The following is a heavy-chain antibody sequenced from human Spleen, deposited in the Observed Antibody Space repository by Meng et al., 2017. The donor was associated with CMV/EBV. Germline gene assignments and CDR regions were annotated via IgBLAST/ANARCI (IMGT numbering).Heavy chain of an antibody. V-gene: IGHV3-48*04. CDR1: GFTFSSFT. CDR2: TGSSSRII. Sequence: GESLKISCAASGFTFSSFTMNWVRQAPGKGLEWVSYTGSSSRIIFYANSVKGRFTISRDNAKNSLFLQMNSLRAEDTAVYYCARDFNGMATTPYYFDYWGQGTLVTVSS. D-gene: IGHD5-24*01. CDR3: ARDFNGMATTPYYFDY. J-gene: IGHJ4*02.